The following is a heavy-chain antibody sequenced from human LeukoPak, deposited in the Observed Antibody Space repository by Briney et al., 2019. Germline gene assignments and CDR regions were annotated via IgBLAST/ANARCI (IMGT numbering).Heavy chain of an antibody. CDR1: GFTFSSYG. CDR3: ARDLDGYSYGPPLGMDV. D-gene: IGHD5-18*01. CDR2: IWYDGSNK. V-gene: IGHV3-33*01. Sequence: PGGSLRLSCAASGFTFSSYGMHRVRQAPGKGLEWVAVIWYDGSNKYYADSVKGRFTISRDNSKNTLYLQMNSLRAEDTAVYYCARDLDGYSYGPPLGMDVWGKGTTVTVSS. J-gene: IGHJ6*04.